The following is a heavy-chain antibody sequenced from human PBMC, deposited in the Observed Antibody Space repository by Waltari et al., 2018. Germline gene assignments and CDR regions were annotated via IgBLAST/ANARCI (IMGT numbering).Heavy chain of an antibody. V-gene: IGHV1-2*02. Sequence: QVQLVQSGAEVKKPGASVKVSCKASGYTFTGYYMHWVRQAPGQGLEWMGWINPNSGDTNYAQKFQGRVTMTRDTSISTAYMELSRLRSDDTAVYYCARGMYYYDSSGYYFFDYWGQGTLVTVSS. CDR1: GYTFTGYY. D-gene: IGHD3-22*01. CDR2: INPNSGDT. J-gene: IGHJ4*02. CDR3: ARGMYYYDSSGYYFFDY.